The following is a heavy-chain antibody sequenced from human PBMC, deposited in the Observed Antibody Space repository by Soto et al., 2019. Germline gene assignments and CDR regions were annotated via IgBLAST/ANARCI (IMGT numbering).Heavy chain of an antibody. CDR3: TTDMIAAAGTQYYYYYMDV. Sequence: EVQLVESGGGLVKPGGSLRLSCAASGFTFSNAWMSWVRQAPGKGREWVGRIKSKTDGGTTDYAAPVKGRFTISRDDSKNTLYLQMNSLKTEDTAVYYCTTDMIAAAGTQYYYYYMDVWGKGTTVTVSS. CDR2: IKSKTDGGTT. CDR1: GFTFSNAW. D-gene: IGHD6-13*01. J-gene: IGHJ6*03. V-gene: IGHV3-15*01.